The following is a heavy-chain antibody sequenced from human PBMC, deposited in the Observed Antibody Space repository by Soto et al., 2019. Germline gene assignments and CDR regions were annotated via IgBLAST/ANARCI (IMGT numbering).Heavy chain of an antibody. Sequence: KFQGRVTITRDTSASTAYMELSSLRSEDTAVYYCARELVLSEAVVRAFDIWGQGTMVTVS. V-gene: IGHV1-3*01. J-gene: IGHJ3*02. CDR3: ARELVLSEAVVRAFDI. D-gene: IGHD2-15*01.